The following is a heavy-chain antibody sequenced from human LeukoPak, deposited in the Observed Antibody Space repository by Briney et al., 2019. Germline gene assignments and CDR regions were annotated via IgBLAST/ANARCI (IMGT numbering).Heavy chain of an antibody. CDR2: IYYSGST. CDR1: GGSISSSSYY. V-gene: IGHV4-39*01. J-gene: IGHJ4*02. CDR3: ARRPPLRGPYY. Sequence: SETLSLTCTVSGGSISSSSYYWGWIRQPPGKGLEWIGSIYYSGSTYYNPSLKSRVTISVDTSKNQFSLKLSSVTAADTAVYYCARRPPLRGPYYWGQGTLVTVSS.